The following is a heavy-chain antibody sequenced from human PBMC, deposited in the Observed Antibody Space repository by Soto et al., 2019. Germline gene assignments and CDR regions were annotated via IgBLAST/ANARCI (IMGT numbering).Heavy chain of an antibody. CDR2: IIPIFGTA. CDR1: GGTFSSYA. D-gene: IGHD4-17*01. CDR3: ARENYGDYDFDY. J-gene: IGHJ4*02. V-gene: IGHV1-69*01. Sequence: QVQLVQSGAEVKKPGSSVKVSCKASGGTFSSYAISWVRQAPGQGLEWMGGIIPIFGTANYAQKFQGRVTXTADESTSTAXXXXXXXXXXXXXXYXCARENYGDYDFDYWGQGTLVTVSS.